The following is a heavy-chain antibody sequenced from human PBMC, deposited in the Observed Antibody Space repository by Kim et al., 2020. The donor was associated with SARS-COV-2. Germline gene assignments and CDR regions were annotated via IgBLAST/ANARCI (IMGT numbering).Heavy chain of an antibody. V-gene: IGHV4-39*01. Sequence: SETLSLTCTVSGGSISSSSYYWGWIRQPPGKGLEWIGSIYYSGSTYYNPSLKSRVTISVDTSKNQFSLKLSSVTAADTAVYYCARLRGYSRFFDYWGQGT. CDR3: ARLRGYSRFFDY. CDR1: GGSISSSSYY. D-gene: IGHD5-18*01. CDR2: IYYSGST. J-gene: IGHJ4*02.